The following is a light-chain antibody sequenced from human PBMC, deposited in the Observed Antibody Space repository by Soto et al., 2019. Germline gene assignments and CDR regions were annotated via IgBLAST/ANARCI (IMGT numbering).Light chain of an antibody. J-gene: IGKJ3*01. CDR1: QSVSSY. Sequence: EIVLTQSPATLSLSPGERATLSCRASQSVSSYLAWYQQKPGQAPRLLIYDASNRATGIPARFSGSGSRTDFTLTISSLEPEDFAVYYCQQRSNWPPEITFGPGTKVDIK. V-gene: IGKV3-11*01. CDR2: DAS. CDR3: QQRSNWPPEIT.